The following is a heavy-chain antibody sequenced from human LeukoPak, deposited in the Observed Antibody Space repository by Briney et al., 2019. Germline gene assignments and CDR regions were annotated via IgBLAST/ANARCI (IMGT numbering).Heavy chain of an antibody. V-gene: IGHV4-34*01. CDR1: GGSFSGYY. CDR2: INHSGST. CDR3: ARGRASYYSRQNYYYYGMDV. Sequence: SETLSLTCAVYGGSFSGYYWSWIRQPPGKGLEWIGEINHSGSTNYNPSLKSRVTISVDTSKNQFSLKLSSVTAADTAVYYCARGRASYYSRQNYYYYGMDVWGQGTTVTVSS. D-gene: IGHD1-26*01. J-gene: IGHJ6*02.